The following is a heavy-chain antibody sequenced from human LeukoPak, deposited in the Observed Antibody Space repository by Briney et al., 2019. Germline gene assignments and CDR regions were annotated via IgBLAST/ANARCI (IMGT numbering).Heavy chain of an antibody. D-gene: IGHD3-3*01. Sequence: SETLSLTCTVSGGSFSGYYWSWIRQPPGKGLEWIGEINHSGGTNYNPSLKSRVTISVDTSKNQFSLKLSSVTAADTAVYYCARGSTFGVVDYWGQGTLVTVSS. V-gene: IGHV4-34*01. CDR1: GGSFSGYY. CDR2: INHSGGT. CDR3: ARGSTFGVVDY. J-gene: IGHJ4*02.